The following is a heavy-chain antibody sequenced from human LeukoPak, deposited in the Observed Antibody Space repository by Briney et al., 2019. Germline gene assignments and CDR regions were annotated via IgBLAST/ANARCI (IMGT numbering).Heavy chain of an antibody. J-gene: IGHJ4*02. CDR1: GGSISSYY. Sequence: SETLSLTCTVSGGSISSYYWSWIRQPPGKGLEWFGSIYYPGSPNYNPSLKSRVTISIDTSKNQFSLKLTSVTAADTAVYYCARDHPLSAGAFDYWGQGTLVTVSS. CDR2: IYYPGSP. D-gene: IGHD3-10*01. V-gene: IGHV4-59*01. CDR3: ARDHPLSAGAFDY.